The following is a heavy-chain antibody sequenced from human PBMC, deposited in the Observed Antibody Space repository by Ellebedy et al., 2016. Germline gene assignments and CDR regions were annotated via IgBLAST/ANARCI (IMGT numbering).Heavy chain of an antibody. V-gene: IGHV4-61*10. D-gene: IGHD6-19*01. J-gene: IGHJ4*02. CDR1: GGSVSSGTYH. CDR3: ARGHSTGWYYFDY. Sequence: SETLSLXCTVSGGSVSSGTYHWNWIRQSAGKGLEWIGRIYASGSTNYNPSLKSRVTISVDTSKNQFSLKLSSVTAADTAVYYCARGHSTGWYYFDYWGQGTLVTVSS. CDR2: IYASGST.